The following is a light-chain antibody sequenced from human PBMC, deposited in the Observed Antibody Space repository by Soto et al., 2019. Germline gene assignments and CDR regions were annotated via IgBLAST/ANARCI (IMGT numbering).Light chain of an antibody. V-gene: IGKV3-20*01. J-gene: IGKJ2*01. CDR3: QYYGASPLYT. CDR1: QRVTSVH. CDR2: GAS. Sequence: EMVLTQSPGTLSLSPGKRATLSCRASQRVTSVHLAWYQQRPGQAPRLIIYGASNRATGVTERFTGSASGTDFNLTISRLGPEDSATYYCQYYGASPLYTFGRETKLEIE.